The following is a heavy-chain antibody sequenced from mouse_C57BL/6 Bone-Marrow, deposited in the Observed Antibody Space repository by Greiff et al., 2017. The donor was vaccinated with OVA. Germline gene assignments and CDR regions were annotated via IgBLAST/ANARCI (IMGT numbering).Heavy chain of an antibody. D-gene: IGHD2-1*01. CDR3: AREGSYGNSWFAY. V-gene: IGHV1-50*01. Sequence: QVQLQQPGAELVKPGASVKLSCKASGYTFTSYWMQWVKQRPGQGLEWIGEIDPSDSYTNYNQKFKGKATLPVDTSSSTAYMQLSSLTSEDSAVYYCAREGSYGNSWFAYWGQGTLVTVSA. CDR1: GYTFTSYW. CDR2: IDPSDSYT. J-gene: IGHJ3*01.